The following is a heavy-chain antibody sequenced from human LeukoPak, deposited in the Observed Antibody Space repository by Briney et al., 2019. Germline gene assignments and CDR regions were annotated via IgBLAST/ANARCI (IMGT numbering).Heavy chain of an antibody. CDR1: GFTFSSYA. CDR3: ARDWTFTRFSGSHPCAFDV. Sequence: QSGESLKISCAASGFTFSSYAMHWVRQAPGKGLEWVAVISYDGSNNYYADSVKGRFTISRDNSKNTLYLQMNSLRAEDTAVYYCARDWTFTRFSGSHPCAFDVWGQGTMVTVSS. J-gene: IGHJ3*01. D-gene: IGHD3-10*01. CDR2: ISYDGSNN. V-gene: IGHV3-30-3*01.